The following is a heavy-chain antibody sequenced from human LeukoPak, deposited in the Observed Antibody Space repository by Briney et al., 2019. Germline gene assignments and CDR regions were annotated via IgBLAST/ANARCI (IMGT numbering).Heavy chain of an antibody. CDR3: NPDYYYYYMDV. CDR1: GFTFSSYE. J-gene: IGHJ6*03. CDR2: ISSSGSTI. D-gene: IGHD3-10*01. Sequence: GGSLRLSCAASGFTFSSYEMNWVRQAPGKGLEWVSYISSSGSTIYYADSVKGRFTISRDNAKNSLYLQMNSLYYCARVGPWVNPDYYYYYMDVWGKGTTVTVSS. V-gene: IGHV3-48*03.